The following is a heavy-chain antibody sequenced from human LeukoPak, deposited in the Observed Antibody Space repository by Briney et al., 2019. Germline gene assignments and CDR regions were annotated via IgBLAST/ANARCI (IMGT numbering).Heavy chain of an antibody. J-gene: IGHJ6*03. CDR3: AKPRSPYYYYYYMDV. CDR1: GFTFSSYA. CDR2: ISGSGGST. Sequence: GGSLRLSCAASGFTFSSYAMSWVRQAPGKGLEWVSAISGSGGSTYYADSVKGRFTISRDNSKNTLYLQMNSLRAEDTAVYYCAKPRSPYYYYYYMDVWGKGTAVTVSS. V-gene: IGHV3-23*01.